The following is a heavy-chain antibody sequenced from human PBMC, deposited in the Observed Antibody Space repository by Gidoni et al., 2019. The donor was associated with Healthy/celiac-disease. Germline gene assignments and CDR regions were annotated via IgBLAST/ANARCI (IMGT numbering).Heavy chain of an antibody. CDR1: GFTFSSHA. D-gene: IGHD5-12*01. Sequence: EVQLLESGGGLVQPGGSLRLSCAASGFTFSSHAMSWVRQAPGEGLEWVSVISGSGGSTYYADSVKGRFTISRDNSKNTLFLQMNSLRAEDTAVYYCAKRALDYPVDYYFDYWGQGTLVTVSS. J-gene: IGHJ4*02. CDR3: AKRALDYPVDYYFDY. CDR2: ISGSGGST. V-gene: IGHV3-23*01.